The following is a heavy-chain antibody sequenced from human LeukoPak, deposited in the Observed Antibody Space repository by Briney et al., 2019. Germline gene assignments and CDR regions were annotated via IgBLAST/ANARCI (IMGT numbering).Heavy chain of an antibody. CDR3: ARQTRYWEPPGFDY. J-gene: IGHJ4*02. CDR2: IYYSGST. Sequence: PSETLSLTCTVSGGSISSSIYYWGWIRQPPGKGLEWIVNIYYSGSTYYNPSLKSRLTISVDTSKNQFSLKLTSATAADTAVYYCARQTRYWEPPGFDYWGQGTLVTVSS. V-gene: IGHV4-39*01. CDR1: GGSISSSIYY. D-gene: IGHD1-26*01.